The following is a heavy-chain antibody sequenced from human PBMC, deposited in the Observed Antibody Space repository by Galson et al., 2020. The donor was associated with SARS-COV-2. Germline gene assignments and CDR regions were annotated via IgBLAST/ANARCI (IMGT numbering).Heavy chain of an antibody. V-gene: IGHV2-5*04. CDR2: IYWDDDR. CDR1: GFLLTTTGVG. D-gene: IGHD4-17*01. Sequence: SGPTLVKPTQTLTLTCTFSGFLLTTTGVGVGWIRQPPGKALEWLALIYWDDDRRYSPALDGRLNITKDTSENQVVLTMTNMDPVDTGTYYCVHTMVTTNLPFEYWGQGTLVTVSS. J-gene: IGHJ4*02. CDR3: VHTMVTTNLPFEY.